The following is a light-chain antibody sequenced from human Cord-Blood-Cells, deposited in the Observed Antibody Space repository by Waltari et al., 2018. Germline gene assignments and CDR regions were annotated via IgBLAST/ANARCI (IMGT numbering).Light chain of an antibody. V-gene: IGLV2-14*04. CDR2: DVS. CDR3: SSYTSSSTLV. J-gene: IGLJ3*02. CDR1: SSDVGGYNY. Sequence: TISCTGTSSDVGGYNYVSWYQQHPGKAPKLMIYDVSNRPSGVSNRFSGSKSGNAASLTISGLQAEDEADYYCSSYTSSSTLVFGGGTKLTVL.